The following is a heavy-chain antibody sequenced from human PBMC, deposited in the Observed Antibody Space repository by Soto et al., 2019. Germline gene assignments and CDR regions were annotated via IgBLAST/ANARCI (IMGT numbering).Heavy chain of an antibody. CDR2: ISAYNGNT. V-gene: IGHV1-18*01. CDR1: GYTFTSYG. J-gene: IGHJ6*02. Sequence: QVQLVQSGAEVKKPGASVKVSCKASGYTFTSYGISWVRQAPGQGLEGMGWISAYNGNTNYAQKRQGRVTMTTDTSTSTDYMEKRRLRADGTAVYYCAGGGYCSGGSCPYYGYGGMDVWGQGTTVTVSS. D-gene: IGHD2-15*01. CDR3: AGGGYCSGGSCPYYGYGGMDV.